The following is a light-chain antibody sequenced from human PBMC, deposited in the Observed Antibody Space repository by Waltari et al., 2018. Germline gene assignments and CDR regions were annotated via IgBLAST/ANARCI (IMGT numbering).Light chain of an antibody. V-gene: IGLV1-44*01. CDR3: ASWDDSLNGHWV. CDR1: ASNIGGNL. J-gene: IGLJ3*02. Sequence: QSVLTQPPSASGTPGQRVTISCSGSASNIGGNLVNWYQQPPGKAPKLLIYRSDQRPSGGPDRFSASNTGTSASLAISGLQSEDEADYFCASWDDSLNGHWVFGGGTKVTVL. CDR2: RSD.